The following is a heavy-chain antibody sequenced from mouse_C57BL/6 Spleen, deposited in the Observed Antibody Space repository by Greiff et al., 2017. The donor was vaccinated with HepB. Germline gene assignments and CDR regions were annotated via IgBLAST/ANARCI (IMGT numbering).Heavy chain of an antibody. V-gene: IGHV5-4*03. CDR3: ASDDYYGSRYAMDY. Sequence: EVKLVESGGGLVKPGGSLKLSCAASGFTFSSYAMSWVRQTPEKRLEWVATISDGGSYTYYPGNVKGRFSISRDNAKNNLYLQMSHLKSEATAMYYCASDDYYGSRYAMDYLGQGTSVTVSS. J-gene: IGHJ4*01. CDR1: GFTFSSYA. CDR2: ISDGGSYT. D-gene: IGHD1-1*01.